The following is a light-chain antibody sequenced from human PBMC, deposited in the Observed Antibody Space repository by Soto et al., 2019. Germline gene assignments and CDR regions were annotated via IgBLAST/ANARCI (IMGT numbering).Light chain of an antibody. Sequence: QSLLSQPPSVSGTPGQEVTISCSGSGSDIGSNTVSWYQQVPGTAPKVLIYSNNQRPSGVPDRFFGSKAGTSASLTIIGLESEDEADYYCAAWDDSLNVPVLGGGTKVTVL. CDR2: SNN. CDR3: AAWDDSLNVPV. CDR1: GSDIGSNT. V-gene: IGLV1-44*01. J-gene: IGLJ2*01.